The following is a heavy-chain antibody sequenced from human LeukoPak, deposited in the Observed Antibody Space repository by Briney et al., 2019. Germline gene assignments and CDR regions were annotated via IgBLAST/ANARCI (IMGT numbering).Heavy chain of an antibody. J-gene: IGHJ4*02. D-gene: IGHD5-24*01. CDR3: ARQDGYYLDY. CDR2: ISGSGGST. Sequence: PGGSLRLSCAASGFTFSNYAMSWVRQAPGKGLEWVSVISGSGGSTNFADSVKGRFTSSRDNAKNSLYLQMNSLRDEDTAVYYCARQDGYYLDYWGQGTLVTVSS. V-gene: IGHV3-23*01. CDR1: GFTFSNYA.